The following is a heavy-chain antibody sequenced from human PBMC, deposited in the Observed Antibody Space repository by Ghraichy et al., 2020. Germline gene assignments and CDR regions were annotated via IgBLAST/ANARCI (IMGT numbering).Heavy chain of an antibody. CDR3: ARSLGELSLWSFDY. Sequence: LSLTCAASGFAFSRYNINWVRQAPGKGLEWVSYISGTSSNTYYGDSVGGRFTISRDNAKNSLYLQMNSLRAEDTAIYYCARSLGELSLWSFDYWGQGTLVTVSS. V-gene: IGHV3-48*04. CDR1: GFAFSRYN. D-gene: IGHD3-16*02. CDR2: ISGTSSNT. J-gene: IGHJ4*02.